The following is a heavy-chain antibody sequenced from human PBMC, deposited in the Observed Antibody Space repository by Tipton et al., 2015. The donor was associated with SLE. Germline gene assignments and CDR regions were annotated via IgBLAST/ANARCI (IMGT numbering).Heavy chain of an antibody. J-gene: IGHJ4*02. Sequence: TLSLICTVSGGSISSYYWSWIRQPPGKGLEWIGYIYYSGSTNYNPSLKSRVTISVDTSKNQFSLKLSSVTAADTAVYYCARDRGFDYWGQGTLVTVSS. V-gene: IGHV4-59*01. CDR3: ARDRGFDY. CDR1: GGSISSYY. CDR2: IYYSGST.